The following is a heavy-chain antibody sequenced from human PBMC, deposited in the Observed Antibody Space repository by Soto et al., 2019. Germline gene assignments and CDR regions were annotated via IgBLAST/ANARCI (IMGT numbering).Heavy chain of an antibody. J-gene: IGHJ4*02. CDR2: IDNSGGT. D-gene: IGHD3-3*01. CDR3: ARGGQDFWSGPFDY. V-gene: IGHV4-4*07. Sequence: SETLSLTCTVSGGSISNYFCNWIRQPAGKGLEWIGRIDNSGGTNYNPSPKSRITMSADTSRNQFSLKLNSVTAADTAVYYCARGGQDFWSGPFDYWGQGALVTVSS. CDR1: GGSISNYF.